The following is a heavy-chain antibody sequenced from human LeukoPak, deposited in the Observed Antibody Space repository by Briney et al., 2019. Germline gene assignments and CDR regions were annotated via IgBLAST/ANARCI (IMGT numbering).Heavy chain of an antibody. J-gene: IGHJ4*02. CDR2: ISSSGSTI. CDR1: GFTFSDYY. CDR3: ARVGKDIVVVVAADYYFDY. Sequence: GRSLRLSCAASGFTFSDYYMSWIRQAPGKGLEWVSYISSSGSTIYYADSVKGRFTISRDNAKNSLYLQMNSLRAEDTAVYYCARVGKDIVVVVAADYYFDYWGQGTLVTVSS. D-gene: IGHD2-15*01. V-gene: IGHV3-11*01.